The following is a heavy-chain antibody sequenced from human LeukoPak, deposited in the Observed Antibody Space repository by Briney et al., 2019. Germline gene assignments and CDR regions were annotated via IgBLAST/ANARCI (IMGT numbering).Heavy chain of an antibody. Sequence: GGSLRLSCAASGFTFSSYWMSWVRQAPGKGLEWVANIKQDGSEKYYVDSVKGRFTISRDNAKYSLYLQMNSLRAEDTAVYYCARALMIVSGVREYYFDYWGQGTLVTVSS. J-gene: IGHJ4*02. D-gene: IGHD3-22*01. CDR1: GFTFSSYW. CDR3: ARALMIVSGVREYYFDY. CDR2: IKQDGSEK. V-gene: IGHV3-7*01.